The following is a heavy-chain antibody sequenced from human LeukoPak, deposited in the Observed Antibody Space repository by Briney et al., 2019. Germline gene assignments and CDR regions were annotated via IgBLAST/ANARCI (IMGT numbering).Heavy chain of an antibody. Sequence: GGSLRLSCAASGFTFSSYWMHWVRQAPGKGLVWVSRINSDGSSTSYADSVKGRFTISRDNAKNTLYLQMNSLRDEDTAVYYCARDLGSYSPEDSFDYWGQGTLVTVSS. V-gene: IGHV3-74*01. D-gene: IGHD1-26*01. CDR2: INSDGSST. CDR1: GFTFSSYW. CDR3: ARDLGSYSPEDSFDY. J-gene: IGHJ4*02.